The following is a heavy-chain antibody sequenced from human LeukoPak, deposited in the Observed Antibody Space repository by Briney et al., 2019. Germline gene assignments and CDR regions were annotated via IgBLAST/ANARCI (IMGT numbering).Heavy chain of an antibody. CDR2: INPNSGGT. CDR3: ARDYYDSSGYYPTY. CDR1: GYTFTGYY. Sequence: ASVKLSCKASGYTFTGYYMHWVRQAPAQGIEWMGWINPNSGGTNYAQKFQGRVTMTRDTSISTAYMELSRLRSDDTAVYYCARDYYDSSGYYPTYWGQGTLVTVSS. V-gene: IGHV1-2*02. J-gene: IGHJ4*02. D-gene: IGHD3-22*01.